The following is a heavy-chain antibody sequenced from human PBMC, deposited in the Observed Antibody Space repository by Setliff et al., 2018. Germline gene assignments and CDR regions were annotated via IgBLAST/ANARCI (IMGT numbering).Heavy chain of an antibody. D-gene: IGHD3-3*01. CDR2: ISSSSSTI. Sequence: HPGGSLRLSCAASGFTFSSYSMNWVRQAPGKGLEWVSYISSSSSTIYYADSVKGRFTISRDNAKNSLYLQMNSLRAEDTAVYYCARGPYYDFWSGYGADAFDIWGQGTMVTVSS. CDR1: GFTFSSYS. J-gene: IGHJ3*02. V-gene: IGHV3-48*01. CDR3: ARGPYYDFWSGYGADAFDI.